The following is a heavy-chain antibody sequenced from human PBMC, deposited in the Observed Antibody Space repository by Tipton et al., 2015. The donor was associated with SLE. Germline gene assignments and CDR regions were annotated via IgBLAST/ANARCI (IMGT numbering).Heavy chain of an antibody. CDR2: IYYSGST. CDR1: GGSISSGGYY. CDR3: ARHVYCSGGSCYSGDYFDY. Sequence: TLSLTCTVSGGSISSGGYYWSWIRQHPGKGLEWIGYIYYSGSTYYNPSLKSRVTISVDTSKNQFSLKLSSVTVADTAVYYCARHVYCSGGSCYSGDYFDYWGQGTLVTVSS. J-gene: IGHJ4*02. V-gene: IGHV4-31*03. D-gene: IGHD2-15*01.